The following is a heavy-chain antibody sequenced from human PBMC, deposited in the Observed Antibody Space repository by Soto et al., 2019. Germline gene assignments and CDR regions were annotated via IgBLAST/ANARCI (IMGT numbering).Heavy chain of an antibody. CDR2: IYYSGST. CDR1: GGSISSGDYY. V-gene: IGHV4-30-4*01. D-gene: IGHD5-12*01. J-gene: IGHJ5*02. CDR3: ARQHGYSGLSRFDP. Sequence: QVQLQESGPGLVKPSQTLSLTCTVSGGSISSGDYYWSWIRQPPGKGLEWIGYIYYSGSTYYNPSLERRVTXPVDTSKNQFSLKLSSVTAADTAVYYCARQHGYSGLSRFDPWGQGTLVTVSS.